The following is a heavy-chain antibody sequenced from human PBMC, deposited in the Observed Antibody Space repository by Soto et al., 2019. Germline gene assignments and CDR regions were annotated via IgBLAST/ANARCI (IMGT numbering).Heavy chain of an antibody. CDR2: INHSGST. D-gene: IGHD2-15*01. Sequence: PSETLSLTCAVYGGSFSGYYWSWIRQPPGKGLEWIGEINHSGSTNYNPSLKSRVTISVHTSKNQFSLKLSSVTAADTAVYYCARPSQYCSGGSCYSDGLWGQGTLVTVSS. CDR3: ARPSQYCSGGSCYSDGL. J-gene: IGHJ4*02. V-gene: IGHV4-34*01. CDR1: GGSFSGYY.